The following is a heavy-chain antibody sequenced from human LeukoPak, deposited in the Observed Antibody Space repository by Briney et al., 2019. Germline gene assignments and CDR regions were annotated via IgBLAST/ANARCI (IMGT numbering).Heavy chain of an antibody. Sequence: SETLSLTCTVSGGSISSSSYYWGWIRQPPGKGREWIGSIYYSGSTYYNPSLKSRVPISVDTSKNQFSLKLSSVTAADTAVYYCASSGGSGSSPTDYWGQGTLVTVSS. V-gene: IGHV4-39*07. CDR3: ASSGGSGSSPTDY. CDR1: GGSISSSSYY. J-gene: IGHJ4*02. CDR2: IYYSGST. D-gene: IGHD3-10*01.